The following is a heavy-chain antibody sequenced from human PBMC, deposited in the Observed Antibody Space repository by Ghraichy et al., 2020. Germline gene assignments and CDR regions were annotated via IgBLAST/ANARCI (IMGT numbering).Heavy chain of an antibody. J-gene: IGHJ6*02. V-gene: IGHV1-24*01. CDR1: GYTLIEFS. Sequence: ASVKVSCKVSGYTLIEFSMHWVRQAPGKGLEWMGGFDPEDGETVSAQKFQGRVTMTEDTSRDTAYMELSSLRSDDTAMYYCAMSRQIRLGNKYYYFGMDGWGQGTTVTVSS. D-gene: IGHD1/OR15-1a*01. CDR2: FDPEDGET. CDR3: AMSRQIRLGNKYYYFGMDG.